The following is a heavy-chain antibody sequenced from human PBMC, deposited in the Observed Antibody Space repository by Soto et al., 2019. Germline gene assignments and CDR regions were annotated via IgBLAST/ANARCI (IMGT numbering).Heavy chain of an antibody. CDR2: ISAYNGNT. V-gene: IGHV1-18*01. CDR1: GYTFTSYG. CDR3: ARVGEDSSGYYLDWFDP. Sequence: ASVKVSCKASGYTFTSYGISWVRQAPGQGLEWMGWISAYNGNTNYAQKLQGRVTMTTDTSTSTAYMELRSLRSDDTAVYYCARVGEDSSGYYLDWFDPWGQGTMVTVSS. D-gene: IGHD3-22*01. J-gene: IGHJ5*02.